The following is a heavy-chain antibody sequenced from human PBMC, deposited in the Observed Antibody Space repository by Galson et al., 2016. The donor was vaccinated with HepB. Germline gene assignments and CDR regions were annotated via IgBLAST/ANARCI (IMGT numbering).Heavy chain of an antibody. CDR3: VKGGGTTVFW. V-gene: IGHV3-64D*06. Sequence: SLRLSCAGSGFTFSDHNINWVRQAPGKGLEYVSGITTNGDSTYYADSVKGRFTISRDNSKSTLYLQMSSMTAEDTAVFYCVKGGGTTVFWWGQGTLVTVSS. CDR1: GFTFSDHN. D-gene: IGHD4-11*01. CDR2: ITTNGDST. J-gene: IGHJ4*02.